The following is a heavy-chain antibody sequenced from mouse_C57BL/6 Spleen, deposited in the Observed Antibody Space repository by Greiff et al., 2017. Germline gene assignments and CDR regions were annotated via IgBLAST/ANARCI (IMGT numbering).Heavy chain of an antibody. Sequence: EVHLVESGGDLVKPGGSLKLSCAASGFTFSSYGMSWVRQTPDKRLEWVATISSGGSYPYYPDSVKGRFTISRDNAKNPLYLQMSSLKSEDTAMYYCARGGDYYGNFYWYFDVWGTGTTVTVSS. CDR2: ISSGGSYP. J-gene: IGHJ1*03. CDR1: GFTFSSYG. V-gene: IGHV5-6*01. D-gene: IGHD1-1*01. CDR3: ARGGDYYGNFYWYFDV.